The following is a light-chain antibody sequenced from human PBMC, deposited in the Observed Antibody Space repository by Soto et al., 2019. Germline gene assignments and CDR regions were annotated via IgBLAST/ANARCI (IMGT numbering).Light chain of an antibody. CDR3: QQFDSLPLT. CDR1: QDISNY. Sequence: DIQMTQSPSSLSASVGDRVTITCQASQDISNYLNWYQQKPGKAPKLLIYDTSYLQTGVPSRFSGSGSGTDFTFTISSLQPEDIATYYCQQFDSLPLTFGGGTKVDIK. V-gene: IGKV1-33*01. CDR2: DTS. J-gene: IGKJ4*01.